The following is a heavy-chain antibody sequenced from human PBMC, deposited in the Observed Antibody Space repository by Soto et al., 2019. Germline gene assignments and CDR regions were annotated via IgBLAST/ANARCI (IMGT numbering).Heavy chain of an antibody. Sequence: SETLSLTCAVYGGSFSGYYWSWIRQPPGKGLEWIGEINYSGSTNYNPSLKSRVTISVDTSKNQFSLKLSSVTAADTAVYYCARPRGTYCTNGVCYGYYFDYWGQGTLVTVSS. D-gene: IGHD2-8*01. J-gene: IGHJ4*02. CDR1: GGSFSGYY. CDR3: ARPRGTYCTNGVCYGYYFDY. V-gene: IGHV4-34*01. CDR2: INYSGST.